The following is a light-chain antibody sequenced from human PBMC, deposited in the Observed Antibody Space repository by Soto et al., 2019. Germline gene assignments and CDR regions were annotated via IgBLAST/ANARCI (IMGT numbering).Light chain of an antibody. J-gene: IGKJ1*01. V-gene: IGKV1-12*01. Sequence: DIQMTQSPSSVSASVVDRFTITCRASQGIRNWLAWYQHNPGQAPKLPIYAASSVQSGVPSRFSGSGSWTDFTLTISSLQPEYCATYDCEQANSFPPTFGQGTKVESK. CDR3: EQANSFPPT. CDR1: QGIRNW. CDR2: AAS.